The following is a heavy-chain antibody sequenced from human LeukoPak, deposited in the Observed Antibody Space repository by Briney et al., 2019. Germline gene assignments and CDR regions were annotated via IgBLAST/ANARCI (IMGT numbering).Heavy chain of an antibody. CDR2: INHSGST. Sequence: PSETLSLTSAVYGGSFTAIYSGWVRHPPGKGLEWIGSINHSGSTNYNPSLKSGVTISVDTSKNLFSLKLSSVTAADTAVYYCARGPRIAAAGYFDYWGRGTLVTVSS. J-gene: IGHJ4*02. V-gene: IGHV4-34*01. CDR3: ARGPRIAAAGYFDY. CDR1: GGSFTAIY. D-gene: IGHD6-13*01.